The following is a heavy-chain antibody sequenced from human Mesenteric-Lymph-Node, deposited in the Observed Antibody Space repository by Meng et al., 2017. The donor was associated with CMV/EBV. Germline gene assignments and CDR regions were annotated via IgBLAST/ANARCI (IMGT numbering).Heavy chain of an antibody. CDR2: ISGGSA. CDR3: AKVDSGSWYRGFFDY. Sequence: ETLSLTCAASGFTVSCNEMSWVRQAPGKGLEWVSSISGGSAYYADSRKGRFTISRDNSKNTLHLQMISLRAEDTAVYYCAKVDSGSWYRGFFDYWGQGTLVTVSS. CDR1: GFTVSCNE. D-gene: IGHD6-13*01. V-gene: IGHV3-38-3*01. J-gene: IGHJ4*02.